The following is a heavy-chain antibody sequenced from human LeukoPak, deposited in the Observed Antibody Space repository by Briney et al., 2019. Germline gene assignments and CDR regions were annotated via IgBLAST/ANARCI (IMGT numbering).Heavy chain of an antibody. CDR2: INDYNGNT. D-gene: IGHD3-10*01. CDR3: GREGVTVVRGERKRDLDWFDP. J-gene: IGHJ5*02. Sequence: ASVKVSCKASGYTFTSYGISWVRQAPGQGLEWMGWINDYNGNTNYAQKFQGRITMTTDTYTSTAYMELRSLRSDDTAVYYCGREGVTVVRGERKRDLDWFDPWGQGTQVTVSS. V-gene: IGHV1-18*01. CDR1: GYTFTSYG.